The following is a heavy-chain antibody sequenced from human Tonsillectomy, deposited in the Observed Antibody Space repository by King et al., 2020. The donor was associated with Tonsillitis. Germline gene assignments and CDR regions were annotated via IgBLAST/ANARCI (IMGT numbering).Heavy chain of an antibody. D-gene: IGHD3-3*01. CDR1: GYIFTTYW. Sequence: QLVQSGAEVKKPGESLKISCKGSGYIFTTYWIAWVRQMPGKGLEWMGIIYPGNANARDSPPFQVHVTISADKSFSTAYLQWSSLKASDTAMYYLAEFGDFWGGYQGWSDPWGQGTLVTVSS. CDR2: IYPGNANA. J-gene: IGHJ5*02. V-gene: IGHV5-51*01. CDR3: AEFGDFWGGYQGWSDP.